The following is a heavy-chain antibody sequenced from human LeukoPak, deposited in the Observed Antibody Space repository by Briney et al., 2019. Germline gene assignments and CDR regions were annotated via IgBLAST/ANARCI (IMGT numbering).Heavy chain of an antibody. D-gene: IGHD1-20*01. CDR2: VDPEDGET. V-gene: IGHV1-69-2*01. J-gene: IGHJ4*02. Sequence: ASVKVSCKASGYTFTGYYMHWVQQAPGKGLEWMGLVDPEDGETIYAEKFQGRVTITADTSTDTAYMELSSLRSEDTAVYYCATNWITGTTRYWGQGTLVTVSS. CDR3: ATNWITGTTRY. CDR1: GYTFTGYY.